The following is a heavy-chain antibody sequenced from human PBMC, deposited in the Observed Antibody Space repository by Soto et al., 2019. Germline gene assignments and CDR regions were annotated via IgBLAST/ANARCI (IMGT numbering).Heavy chain of an antibody. CDR2: IIPISGTA. CDR1: GGTFSSYA. D-gene: IGHD2-2*01. Sequence: SVKVSCKASGGTFSSYAISWVRQAPGQGLEWMGGIIPISGTANYAQKFQGRVTITADESTSTAYMELSSLRSEDTAVYYCARSQGSSTSLEIYYYYYYGMDVWAQGTTVTVSS. CDR3: ARSQGSSTSLEIYYYYYYGMDV. J-gene: IGHJ6*02. V-gene: IGHV1-69*13.